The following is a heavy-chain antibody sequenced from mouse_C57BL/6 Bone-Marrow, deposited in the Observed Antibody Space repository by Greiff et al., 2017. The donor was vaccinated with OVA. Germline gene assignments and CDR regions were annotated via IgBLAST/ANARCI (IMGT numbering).Heavy chain of an antibody. CDR3: ARDVCSFAY. Sequence: EVKVVESGGGLVKPGGSLKLSCAASGFTFSSYAMSWVRQTPEKRLEWVATISAGGSCNYSPDNVKGRFTISRDNAKNNLYLQMSHLKSEDTAMYYCARDVCSFAYWGQGTLVTVSA. CDR1: GFTFSSYA. J-gene: IGHJ3*01. CDR2: ISAGGSCN. V-gene: IGHV5-4*01.